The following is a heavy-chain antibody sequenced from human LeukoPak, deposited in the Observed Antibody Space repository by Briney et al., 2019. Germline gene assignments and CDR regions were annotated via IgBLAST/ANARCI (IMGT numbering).Heavy chain of an antibody. D-gene: IGHD6-13*01. CDR2: IYYSGST. J-gene: IGHJ4*02. CDR1: GGSLSSSSYY. CDR3: ARPLRGAAAGPDFDY. V-gene: IGHV4-39*01. Sequence: SETLSLTCTVSGGSLSSSSYYWGWIRQPPGKGLEWIGSIYYSGSTYYNPSLKSRVTISVDTSKNQFSLKLSSVTAADTAVYYCARPLRGAAAGPDFDYWGQGTLVTVSS.